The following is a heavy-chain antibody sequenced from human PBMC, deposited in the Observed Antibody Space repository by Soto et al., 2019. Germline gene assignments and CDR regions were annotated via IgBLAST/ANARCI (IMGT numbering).Heavy chain of an antibody. D-gene: IGHD6-25*01. V-gene: IGHV4-59*01. Sequence: KASETLSLTCTVSGGSISSYYWSWIRQPPGKGLEWIGYIYYSGSTNYNPSLKSRVTISVDTSKNQFSLKLSSVTAADTAVYYCAREASGAFDIWGQGTMVTVSS. CDR3: AREASGAFDI. J-gene: IGHJ3*02. CDR2: IYYSGST. CDR1: GGSISSYY.